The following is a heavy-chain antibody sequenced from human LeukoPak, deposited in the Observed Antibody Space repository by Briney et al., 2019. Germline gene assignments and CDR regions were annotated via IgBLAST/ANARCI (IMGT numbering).Heavy chain of an antibody. V-gene: IGHV4-34*01. CDR3: ARTYYGDNWFDP. Sequence: SETLSLTCAAYGGSFSGYYWSWIRQPPGKGLEWIGSIYRSGSTYYNPSLKSRVTISVDTSKNQFSLKLTSVTAADTAVYYCARTYYGDNWFDPWGQGTLVTVSS. D-gene: IGHD3-10*01. CDR2: IYRSGST. J-gene: IGHJ5*02. CDR1: GGSFSGYY.